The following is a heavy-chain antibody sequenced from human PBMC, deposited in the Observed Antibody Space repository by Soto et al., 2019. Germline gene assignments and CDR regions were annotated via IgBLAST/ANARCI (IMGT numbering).Heavy chain of an antibody. J-gene: IGHJ4*02. CDR2: ISTYSGNT. D-gene: IGHD4-17*01. CDR3: ARDDYGDYGY. V-gene: IGHV1-18*01. CDR1: GYSFANYG. Sequence: QVQMVQSGAEVKKPGASVKVSCKASGYSFANYGISWVRQAPGQGLEWMGWISTYSGNTNYAQKLLGRVTITTDTSTSTAYMDLRSLTSDDTAVYYCARDDYGDYGYWGQGTQVTVSS.